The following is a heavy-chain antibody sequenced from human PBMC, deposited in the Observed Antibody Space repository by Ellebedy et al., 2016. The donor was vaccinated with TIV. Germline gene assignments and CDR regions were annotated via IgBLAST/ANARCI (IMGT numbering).Heavy chain of an antibody. CDR1: GFTFMTSA. J-gene: IGHJ4*02. Sequence: GESLKISXATSGFTFMTSAMNWVRQAPGKGLEWVSVSSGGDGSTYYADSVKGRFTISRDSSKNTLYSQMNSLRVEDTAVYYCAKGPTWGRWGQGTLVTVSS. V-gene: IGHV3-23*01. CDR3: AKGPTWGR. D-gene: IGHD2/OR15-2a*01. CDR2: SSGGDGST.